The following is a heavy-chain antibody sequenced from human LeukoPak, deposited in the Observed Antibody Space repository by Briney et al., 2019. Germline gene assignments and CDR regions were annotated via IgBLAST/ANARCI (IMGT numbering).Heavy chain of an antibody. J-gene: IGHJ5*02. CDR3: AREGYSSGNNWFDP. CDR1: GYTFTGYY. D-gene: IGHD6-19*01. Sequence: GASVKVSCKASGYTFTGYYMHWVRQAPGQGLEWMGSINPTYGSTSYAQKLQGRVTVTRDTSTSTVYMELSSLRSEDTAVYYCAREGYSSGNNWFDPWGQGTQVTVSS. V-gene: IGHV1-46*01. CDR2: INPTYGST.